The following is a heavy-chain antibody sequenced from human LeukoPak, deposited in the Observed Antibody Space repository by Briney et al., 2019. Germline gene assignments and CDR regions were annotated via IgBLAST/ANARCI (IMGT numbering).Heavy chain of an antibody. CDR2: INSDGSST. CDR1: VFSFSSYW. CDR3: AREGRVSGYDFDY. Sequence: PGGSLRLSCAASVFSFSSYWMHWVRQAPGKGLVWVSRINSDGSSTTYADSVKGRLTISRDNAKNTLYLQMNSLRVEDTAVYYCAREGRVSGYDFDYWGQGNLVTVSS. D-gene: IGHD5-12*01. V-gene: IGHV3-74*01. J-gene: IGHJ4*02.